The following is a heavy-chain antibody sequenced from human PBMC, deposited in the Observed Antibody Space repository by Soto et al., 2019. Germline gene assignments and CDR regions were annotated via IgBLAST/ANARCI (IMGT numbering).Heavy chain of an antibody. V-gene: IGHV4-4*07. CDR1: GGSISSHY. Sequence: QVQLQESGPGLVKASETLSLTCTVSGGSISSHYWIWIRQPAGKGLEWIGRIYISGSTNYNPSLNSRVTMSVDTSKNQFSLNLSSVTAADTAVYYCASALLDYGDYYFDHWGQGTLVTVSS. CDR2: IYISGST. D-gene: IGHD4-17*01. CDR3: ASALLDYGDYYFDH. J-gene: IGHJ4*02.